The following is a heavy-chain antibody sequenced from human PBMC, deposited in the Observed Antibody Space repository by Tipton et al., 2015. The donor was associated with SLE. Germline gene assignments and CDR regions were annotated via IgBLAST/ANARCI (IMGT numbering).Heavy chain of an antibody. J-gene: IGHJ3*01. D-gene: IGHD2-15*01. Sequence: QLVQSGGGVVQPGRSLRLSCAASGFTFSRYGMDWVRQAPGKGLEWVTLISFDGNDQYYADSVKGRFTISRDNSKNTVYLELNSLRAEDTAVYYCAKDHAAYCSGGTCYSDAFDLWGQGTMVTVSS. CDR3: AKDHAAYCSGGTCYSDAFDL. CDR1: GFTFSRYG. V-gene: IGHV3-30*18. CDR2: ISFDGNDQ.